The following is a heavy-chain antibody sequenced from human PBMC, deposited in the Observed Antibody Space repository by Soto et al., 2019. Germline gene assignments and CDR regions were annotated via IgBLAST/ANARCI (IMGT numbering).Heavy chain of an antibody. V-gene: IGHV3-30-3*01. Sequence: GGSLRLSCAASGFTFSSYAMHWVRQAPGKGLEWVAVISYDGSNKYYADSVKGRFTISRDNSKNTLYLQMNSLRAEDTAVYYCARDPFGVVSYGMDVWGQGTTVTVSS. CDR2: ISYDGSNK. D-gene: IGHD3-3*01. CDR3: ARDPFGVVSYGMDV. CDR1: GFTFSSYA. J-gene: IGHJ6*02.